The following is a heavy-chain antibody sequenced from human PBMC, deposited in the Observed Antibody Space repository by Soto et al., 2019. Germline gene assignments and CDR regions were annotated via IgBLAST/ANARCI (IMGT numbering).Heavy chain of an antibody. CDR2: ISGSGGST. V-gene: IGHV3-23*01. CDR1: GFTFSSYA. D-gene: IGHD6-19*01. J-gene: IGHJ4*02. CDR3: ACIAVAGPVGGLDY. Sequence: GGSLRLSCAASGFTFSSYAMSWVRQAPGKGLEWVSAISGSGGSTYYADSVKGRSTISRDNSKNTLYLQMNSLRAEDTAVYYCACIAVAGPVGGLDYWGQGTLVTVSS.